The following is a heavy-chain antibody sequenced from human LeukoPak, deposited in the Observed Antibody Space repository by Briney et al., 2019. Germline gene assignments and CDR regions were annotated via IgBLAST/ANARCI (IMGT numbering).Heavy chain of an antibody. J-gene: IGHJ4*02. D-gene: IGHD6-13*01. CDR2: INTAGDT. V-gene: IGHV3-13*01. CDR3: ASGGRGSSWFGN. CDR1: GFTFKSYD. Sequence: GGSLRLACAASGFTFKSYDMHWVRQAAGEGPEWVSAINTAGDTYYQGSVKGRFTISRGNAKNSLYLQMNSLRAGDTAVYYCASGGRGSSWFGNWGQGTLVTVSS.